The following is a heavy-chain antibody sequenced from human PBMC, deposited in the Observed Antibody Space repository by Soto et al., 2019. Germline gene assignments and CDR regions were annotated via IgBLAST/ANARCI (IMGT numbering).Heavy chain of an antibody. V-gene: IGHV1-8*01. J-gene: IGHJ6*03. CDR1: GYTFTSYD. Sequence: ASVKVSCKASGYTFTSYDINWVRQATGQGLEWMGWMNPNSGNTGYAQKFQGRVTMTRNTSISTAYMELSSLRSEDTAVYYCARGARRCSSTSCYDYYYYMDVWGKGTTVTVSS. CDR2: MNPNSGNT. CDR3: ARGARRCSSTSCYDYYYYMDV. D-gene: IGHD2-2*01.